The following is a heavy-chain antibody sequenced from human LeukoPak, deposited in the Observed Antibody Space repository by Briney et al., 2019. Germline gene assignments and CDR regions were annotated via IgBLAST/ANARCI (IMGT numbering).Heavy chain of an antibody. CDR1: GGSFSGYY. Sequence: TSSETLSLTCAVYGGSFSGYYWSWIRQPAGKGLEWIGRIYTSGSTNYNPSLKSRVTMSVDTSKNQFSLKLSSVTAADTAVYYCARDYRVATIFNYYYGMDVWGQGTTVTVSS. V-gene: IGHV4-4*07. CDR2: IYTSGST. D-gene: IGHD5-12*01. J-gene: IGHJ6*02. CDR3: ARDYRVATIFNYYYGMDV.